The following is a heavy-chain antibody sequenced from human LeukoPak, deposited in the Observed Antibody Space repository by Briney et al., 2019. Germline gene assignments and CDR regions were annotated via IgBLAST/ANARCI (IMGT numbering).Heavy chain of an antibody. J-gene: IGHJ4*02. CDR2: ISAYQGNT. Sequence: AVKVSCKASGYTFTSYGISWLRHGPRHALEWMGWISAYQGNTNYAQKLQARVTMTPDTSTSTAYMELRRLRSDETAVYYCARDSFYYDSSGLHWGQGTLVTVSS. CDR1: GYTFTSYG. V-gene: IGHV1-18*01. CDR3: ARDSFYYDSSGLH. D-gene: IGHD3-22*01.